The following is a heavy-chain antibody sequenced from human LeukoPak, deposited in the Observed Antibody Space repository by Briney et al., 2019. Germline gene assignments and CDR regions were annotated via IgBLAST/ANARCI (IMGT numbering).Heavy chain of an antibody. CDR2: IIPIFGTA. J-gene: IGHJ6*03. D-gene: IGHD5-18*01. CDR3: ARGGGYSYGPYPYYYYYYMDV. CDR1: GGTFSSYA. Sequence: SVKVSCKASGGTFSSYAISWVRQVPGQGLEWMGRIIPIFGTANYAQKFQGRVTITTDESTSTAYMELSSLRSEDTAVYYCARGGGYSYGPYPYYYYYYMDVWGKGTTVTVSS. V-gene: IGHV1-69*05.